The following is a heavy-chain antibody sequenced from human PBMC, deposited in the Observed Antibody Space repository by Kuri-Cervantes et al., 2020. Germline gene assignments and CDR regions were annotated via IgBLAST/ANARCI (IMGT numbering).Heavy chain of an antibody. Sequence: GGSLRLSCAASGFTFSSYWMSWVRQAPGKGLEWVANIKQDGSEKYYVDSVKGRFTISRDNAKNSLYLQMNSLRAEDTAVYYCARDGAGSGNWFDPWGQGTLVTVSS. D-gene: IGHD6-19*01. J-gene: IGHJ5*02. CDR2: IKQDGSEK. CDR3: ARDGAGSGNWFDP. CDR1: GFTFSSYW. V-gene: IGHV3-7*01.